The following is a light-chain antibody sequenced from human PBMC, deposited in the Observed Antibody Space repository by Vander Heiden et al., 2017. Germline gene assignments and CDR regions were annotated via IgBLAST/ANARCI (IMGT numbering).Light chain of an antibody. CDR1: SPRRYY. V-gene: IGLV3-19*01. CDR3: NSRDSSGNHVV. CDR2: GKS. Sequence: SSELTQDPAVSVALGQTVRITCQADSPRRYYASWYQQKPGQAPVLVFYGKSDRPSGIPDRFSGSSSGNTASLTITGAQAEDEADYYCNSRDSSGNHVVFGGGTKLTVL. J-gene: IGLJ3*02.